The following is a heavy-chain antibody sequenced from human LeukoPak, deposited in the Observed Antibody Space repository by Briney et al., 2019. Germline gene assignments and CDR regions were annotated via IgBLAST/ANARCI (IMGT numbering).Heavy chain of an antibody. CDR2: FYPGDSDT. J-gene: IGHJ3*02. D-gene: IGHD3-9*01. CDR3: ARGFQYDILTGSASDI. Sequence: GAPLHISCEAAGSCFTNYRIGGGRAPPGRGLGGVGIFYPGDSDTTYSPSFQGQVTISADKSISTAYLQWSSLKASDTAMYYCARGFQYDILTGSASDIWGQGTMVTVSS. CDR1: GSCFTNYR. V-gene: IGHV5-51*01.